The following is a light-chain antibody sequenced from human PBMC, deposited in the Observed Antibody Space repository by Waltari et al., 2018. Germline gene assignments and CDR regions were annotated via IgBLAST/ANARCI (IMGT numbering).Light chain of an antibody. V-gene: IGKV1-5*03. Sequence: DIQMTQSPSSLSASVGDRVTITCRASQSISNWLAWYQQKPGKAPNLLIYKASSLKSGVPPRFSGSGSGTEFTLTITSLQPDDFATYYCQQYNSYSTYSFGQGTKLEIK. CDR3: QQYNSYSTYS. CDR2: KAS. J-gene: IGKJ2*03. CDR1: QSISNW.